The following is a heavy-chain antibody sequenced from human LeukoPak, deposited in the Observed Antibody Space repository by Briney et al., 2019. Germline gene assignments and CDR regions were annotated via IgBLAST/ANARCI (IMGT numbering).Heavy chain of an antibody. J-gene: IGHJ4*02. CDR3: VRRMDTTVVFDF. D-gene: IGHD5-18*01. CDR1: GYTFTSYW. CDR2: VYPGDSDT. Sequence: GESLKISCKGSGYTFTSYWIGWVRQMPGKGLGWMGIVYPGDSDTRYSPSFQGQVTISADKSINTAYLQWRSLKASDTAMYYCVRRMDTTVVFDFWGQGALVTVSS. V-gene: IGHV5-51*01.